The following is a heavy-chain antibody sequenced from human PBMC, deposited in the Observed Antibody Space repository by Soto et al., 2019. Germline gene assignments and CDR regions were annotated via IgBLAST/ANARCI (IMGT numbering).Heavy chain of an antibody. V-gene: IGHV1-69*08. CDR3: TRDSEITVSTWSFGGF. Sequence: QVQLVQSGAEVKKPGSSVKVSCQASGGTFSPYTINWVRQAPGHGLEWMGRIIPFHGVTNYAQQCQARVTITADKSTSTAYTELSGLRVEDTAMYYCTRDSEITVSTWSFGGFWGRGTLVTVSS. D-gene: IGHD3-10*01. J-gene: IGHJ4*02. CDR2: IIPFHGVT. CDR1: GGTFSPYT.